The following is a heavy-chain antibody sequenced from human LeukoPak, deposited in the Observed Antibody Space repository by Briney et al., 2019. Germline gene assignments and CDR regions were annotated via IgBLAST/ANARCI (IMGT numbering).Heavy chain of an antibody. D-gene: IGHD2-15*01. CDR3: AREGYCSGGSCVRTDY. V-gene: IGHV1-69*04. Sequence: ASVKVSCKASGGTFSSYAISWVRQAPGQGLEWMGRIIPILGIANYAQKFQGRVTITADKSTSTAYMELSSLRSEDTAVYYCAREGYCSGGSCVRTDYWGQGTLVTVSS. CDR1: GGTFSSYA. CDR2: IIPILGIA. J-gene: IGHJ4*02.